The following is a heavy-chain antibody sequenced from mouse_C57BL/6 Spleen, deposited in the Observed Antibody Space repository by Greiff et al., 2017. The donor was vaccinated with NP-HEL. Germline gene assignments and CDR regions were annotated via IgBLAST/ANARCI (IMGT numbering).Heavy chain of an antibody. V-gene: IGHV1-4*01. CDR1: GYTFTSYT. CDR2: IHPSSGYT. D-gene: IGHD1-1*01. Sequence: QVQLQQSGAELARPGASVKMSCKASGYTFTSYTMHWVKQRPGQGLEWIGYIHPSSGYTKYNQKFKDKATLTADKSSSTAYMQLSSLTSEDSAVYYCARSPATTGENYWGQGTTLTVSS. CDR3: ARSPATTGENY. J-gene: IGHJ2*01.